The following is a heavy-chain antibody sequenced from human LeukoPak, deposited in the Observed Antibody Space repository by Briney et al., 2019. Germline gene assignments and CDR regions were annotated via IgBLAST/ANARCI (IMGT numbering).Heavy chain of an antibody. Sequence: GGSLRLSCAASGFTFSSYSMNWVRQAPGKGLEWVSYISSSSSTIYYADSVKGRFTISRDNAKNSLYLQMNSLRAEDTAVYYCASRVDSSSWYGGGFDYWGQGTLVTVSS. D-gene: IGHD6-13*01. J-gene: IGHJ4*02. CDR1: GFTFSSYS. CDR3: ASRVDSSSWYGGGFDY. CDR2: ISSSSSTI. V-gene: IGHV3-48*01.